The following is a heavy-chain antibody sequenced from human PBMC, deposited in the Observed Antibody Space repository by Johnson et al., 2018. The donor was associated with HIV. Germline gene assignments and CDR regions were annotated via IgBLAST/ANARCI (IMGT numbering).Heavy chain of an antibody. CDR1: GFTFSSYG. V-gene: IGHV3-30*03. Sequence: VQLVESGGGVVQPGRSLRLSCAASGFTFSSYGMHWVRQAPGKGLEWVAVISYDGSSKFYADSVKGRFTISRDNSKNTLYLQMNSLRAEDTAVYYCARDGEGSGGSGAFDIWGQGTMVTVSS. D-gene: IGHD3-10*01. CDR2: ISYDGSSK. J-gene: IGHJ3*02. CDR3: ARDGEGSGGSGAFDI.